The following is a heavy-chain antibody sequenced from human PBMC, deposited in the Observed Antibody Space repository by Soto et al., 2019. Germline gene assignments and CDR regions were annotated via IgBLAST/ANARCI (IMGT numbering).Heavy chain of an antibody. CDR2: MNPNSGNT. J-gene: IGHJ6*02. Sequence: ASVKVSCKASGYTFTSYDINWVRQATGQGLEWMGWMNPNSGNTGYAQKFQDRVTMTRNTSISTAYMELSSLRSEDTAVYYCARALRDGYNYYYYYGMDVWGQGTTVTVSS. V-gene: IGHV1-8*01. CDR1: GYTFTSYD. D-gene: IGHD5-12*01. CDR3: ARALRDGYNYYYYYGMDV.